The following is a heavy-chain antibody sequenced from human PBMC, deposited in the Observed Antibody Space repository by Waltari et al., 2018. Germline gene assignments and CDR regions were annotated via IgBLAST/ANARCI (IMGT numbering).Heavy chain of an antibody. D-gene: IGHD3-22*01. CDR3: AHRVYDSPTTYFDY. J-gene: IGHJ4*02. CDR1: GFSLSTSGVG. CDR2: IYWNDDK. Sequence: QITLKESGPTLVKPTQTLTLTCTFSGFSLSTSGVGVGWNRQPPGKALEWLAFIYWNDDKRYSPSLKSRLTITKDTSKNQVVLTMTNMDPVDTATYYCAHRVYDSPTTYFDYWGQGTLVTVSS. V-gene: IGHV2-5*01.